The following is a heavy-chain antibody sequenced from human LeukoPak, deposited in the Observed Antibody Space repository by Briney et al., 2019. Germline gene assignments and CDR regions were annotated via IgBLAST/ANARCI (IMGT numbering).Heavy chain of an antibody. CDR3: ASGSSSVGY. Sequence: GGSLRLSCAASGFIFSDYYMSWIRQSPGKGLEWISYVSPNGTDICSIDSVRGRFIISRDNAKNSLSLQMNSLGVEDTAVYYCASGSSSVGYWGQGTLVTVSS. V-gene: IGHV3-11*01. D-gene: IGHD6-6*01. J-gene: IGHJ4*02. CDR2: VSPNGTDI. CDR1: GFIFSDYY.